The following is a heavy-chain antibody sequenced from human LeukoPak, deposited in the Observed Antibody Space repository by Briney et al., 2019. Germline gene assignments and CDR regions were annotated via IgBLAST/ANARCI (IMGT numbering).Heavy chain of an antibody. CDR3: ARVPHTFGGVIGMGDYYYYMDV. CDR1: GGSISSCGYY. D-gene: IGHD3-16*02. J-gene: IGHJ6*03. CDR2: IYYSGST. V-gene: IGHV4-31*03. Sequence: SETLSLTCTVSGGSISSCGYYWSRIRQHPGKGLEWIGYIYYSGSTYYNPSLKSRVTISVDTSKNQFSLKLSSVTAEDTAVYYCARVPHTFGGVIGMGDYYYYMDVWGKGTTVTVSS.